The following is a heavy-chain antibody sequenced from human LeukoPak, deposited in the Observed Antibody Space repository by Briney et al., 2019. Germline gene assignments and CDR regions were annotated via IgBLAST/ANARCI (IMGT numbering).Heavy chain of an antibody. Sequence: PGGSLRLSCAASGFTFSSYWMHWVRHAPGKGLVWVSRINSDGSSKSYADSVKGRFTISRDNAKNTLYLQMNSLRAEDTAVYYCARRGVIVGALGAFDIWGQGTMVTVSS. CDR3: ARRGVIVGALGAFDI. CDR2: INSDGSSK. CDR1: GFTFSSYW. D-gene: IGHD1-26*01. J-gene: IGHJ3*02. V-gene: IGHV3-74*01.